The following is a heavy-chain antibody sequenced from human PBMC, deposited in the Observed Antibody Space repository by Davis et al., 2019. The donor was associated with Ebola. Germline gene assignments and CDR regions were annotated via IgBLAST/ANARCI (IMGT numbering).Heavy chain of an antibody. CDR2: IYLTENT. CDR1: GFAFTSNF. J-gene: IGHJ5*02. Sequence: PGGSLRLSCTVSGFAFTSNFMTFVRHSPRNGLEWFSAIYLTENTYYADSVKGRFTISRDNSKSTLYLQMDSLRADDTAMYYCARGYYYDSSGYRTWGQGTLVTVSS. D-gene: IGHD3-22*01. CDR3: ARGYYYDSSGYRT. V-gene: IGHV3-53*01.